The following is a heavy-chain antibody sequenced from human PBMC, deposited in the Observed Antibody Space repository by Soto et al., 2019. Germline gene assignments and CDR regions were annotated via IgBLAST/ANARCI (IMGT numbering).Heavy chain of an antibody. D-gene: IGHD6-19*01. V-gene: IGHV3-33*01. CDR1: GFSFTSHG. CDR3: ARDYLVAGSSFDY. Sequence: PGGSLRLSCRASGFSFTSHGMHWVRQAPGRGLEWVAVIWYDESNKHYTDSVKGRFTISRDISKNTVYLQMNSLRAEDTAVYYCARDYLVAGSSFDYWGQGTLVTVSS. J-gene: IGHJ4*02. CDR2: IWYDESNK.